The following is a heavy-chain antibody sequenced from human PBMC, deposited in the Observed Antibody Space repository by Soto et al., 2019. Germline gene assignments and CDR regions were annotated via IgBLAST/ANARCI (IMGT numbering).Heavy chain of an antibody. V-gene: IGHV1-18*01. Sequence: ASVKVSCKASGYTFTSYGISWVRQAPGQGLEWMGWISAYNGNTNYAQKLQGRVTMTTDTSTSTAYMELRSLRSDDTAVYYCARVETDDDFWSGYPPRYFQHWGQGTLVTVSS. CDR1: GYTFTSYG. CDR3: ARVETDDDFWSGYPPRYFQH. D-gene: IGHD3-3*01. CDR2: ISAYNGNT. J-gene: IGHJ1*01.